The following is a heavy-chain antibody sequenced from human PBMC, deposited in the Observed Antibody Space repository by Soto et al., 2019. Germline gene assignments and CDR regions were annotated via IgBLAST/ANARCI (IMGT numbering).Heavy chain of an antibody. D-gene: IGHD5-12*01. CDR1: GYTFTSYD. CDR3: ARGRGIWLQTKGGWFDP. V-gene: IGHV1-8*01. Sequence: QVQLVQSGAEVKKPGASVKVSCKASGYTFTSYDINWVRQATGQGLEWMGWMNPNSGNTGYAQKFQGRVTMTRNTSIRTADMELRSLRSEDTAVYYCARGRGIWLQTKGGWFDPWGQGTLVTVSS. J-gene: IGHJ5*02. CDR2: MNPNSGNT.